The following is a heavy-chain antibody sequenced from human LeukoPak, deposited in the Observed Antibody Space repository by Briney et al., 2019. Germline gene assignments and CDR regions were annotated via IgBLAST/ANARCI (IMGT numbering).Heavy chain of an antibody. CDR1: GGSISSSSYY. Sequence: PSETLSLTCTVSGGSISSSSYYWGWIRQPPGKGLEWIGSIYHSGSTYYNPSLKSRVTISVDTSKNQFSLKLSSVTAADTAVYYCARGWLLRGHVDYWGQGTLVTVSS. CDR2: IYHSGST. CDR3: ARGWLLRGHVDY. J-gene: IGHJ4*02. D-gene: IGHD3-22*01. V-gene: IGHV4-39*07.